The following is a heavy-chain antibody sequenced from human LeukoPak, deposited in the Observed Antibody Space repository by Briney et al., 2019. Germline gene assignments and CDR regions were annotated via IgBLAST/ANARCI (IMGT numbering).Heavy chain of an antibody. D-gene: IGHD3-10*01. J-gene: IGHJ4*02. Sequence: PSETLSLTCTVSGGSISSGSYYWSWIRQPAGKGLEWIGRIYSSGSTNYNPSLKSRVTISLDTSKNQFSLKLSSVTAADTAVYYCASSCGSGSYYPYFDYWGQGTLVTVSS. V-gene: IGHV4-61*02. CDR3: ASSCGSGSYYPYFDY. CDR2: IYSSGST. CDR1: GGSISSGSYY.